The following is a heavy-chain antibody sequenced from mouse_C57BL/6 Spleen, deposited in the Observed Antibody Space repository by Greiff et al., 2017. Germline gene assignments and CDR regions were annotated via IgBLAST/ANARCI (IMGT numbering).Heavy chain of an antibody. Sequence: EVQLQQSGPELVKPGASVKISCKASGYTFTDYYMNWVKQSHGKSLEWIGDINPNNGGTSYNQKFKGKATLTVDKSSSTAYMELRSLTSEDSAVYYCARGGYYGNSYAMDYWGQGTSVTVSS. CDR2: INPNNGGT. V-gene: IGHV1-26*01. CDR1: GYTFTDYY. CDR3: ARGGYYGNSYAMDY. D-gene: IGHD2-1*01. J-gene: IGHJ4*01.